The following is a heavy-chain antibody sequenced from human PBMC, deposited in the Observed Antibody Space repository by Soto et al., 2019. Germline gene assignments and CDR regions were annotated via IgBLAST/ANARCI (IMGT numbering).Heavy chain of an antibody. CDR3: ARLGRDIPFDY. V-gene: IGHV3-7*01. D-gene: IGHD7-27*01. Sequence: EVQLVESGGGLVQPGGSLSLSCAASGFTFSSYSMGWVRQAPGKGPEWVANIKEDGGEKYYVDSVRGRFTISRDNPKNLLYLQMRSLRAEDTAVYYCARLGRDIPFDYWGQGTLVTVSS. J-gene: IGHJ4*02. CDR2: IKEDGGEK. CDR1: GFTFSSYS.